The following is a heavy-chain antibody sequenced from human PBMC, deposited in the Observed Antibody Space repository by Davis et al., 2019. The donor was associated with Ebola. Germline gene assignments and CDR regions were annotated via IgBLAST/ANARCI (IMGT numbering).Heavy chain of an antibody. J-gene: IGHJ4*02. CDR3: ARFLGYCSGGSCPLDY. CDR1: GFTFSNYP. Sequence: GESLKISCAASGFTFSNYPMNWVRQAPGKGLEWVAVIWFDGSNKYYADSVKGRFTISRDNSKKTLYLQMNSLRAEDTAVYYCARFLGYCSGGSCPLDYWGQGTLVTVSS. D-gene: IGHD2-15*01. V-gene: IGHV3-33*08. CDR2: IWFDGSNK.